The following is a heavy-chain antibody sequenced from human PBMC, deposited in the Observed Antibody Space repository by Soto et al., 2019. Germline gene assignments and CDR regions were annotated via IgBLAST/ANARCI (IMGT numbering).Heavy chain of an antibody. CDR2: ISAYNGNT. V-gene: IGHV1-18*01. J-gene: IGHJ6*02. CDR3: ARDPPPQWLVLGGMDV. D-gene: IGHD6-19*01. Sequence: ASVKVSCKASGYTFTSYGISWVRQAPGQGLEWMGWISAYNGNTNYAQKLQGRVTMTTDTSTSTAYMELRSLRSDDTAVYYCARDPPPQWLVLGGMDVWGQGTTVTVSS. CDR1: GYTFTSYG.